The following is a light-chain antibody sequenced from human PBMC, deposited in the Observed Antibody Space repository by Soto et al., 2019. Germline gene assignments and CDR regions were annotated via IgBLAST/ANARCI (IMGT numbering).Light chain of an antibody. CDR1: QSIGGF. CDR3: QQRHSTPLT. J-gene: IGKJ4*01. V-gene: IGKV1-39*01. Sequence: DIQMTQSPSSLSVSVGDRVTITCRASQSIGGFLNWYQQKLGKAPKLLIYAASSLQSGVPSRFSGSGSATDLTLTISSLQPEHFATHYSQQRHSTPLTICGGTK. CDR2: AAS.